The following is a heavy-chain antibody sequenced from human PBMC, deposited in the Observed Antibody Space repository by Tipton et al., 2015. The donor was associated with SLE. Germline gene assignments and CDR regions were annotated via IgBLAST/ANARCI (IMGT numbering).Heavy chain of an antibody. V-gene: IGHV4-61*02. D-gene: IGHD3-10*01. CDR1: GGSLSGDTYY. Sequence: TLSLTCTVSGGSLSGDTYYWSWIRQPAGEGLEWIGRIFTSGNTNYNPSLKSRVTISVDTSKNQFSLELSSVTAADTAVYYCARDLGVIVAFEVWGQGTVLTVSS. CDR2: IFTSGNT. J-gene: IGHJ3*01. CDR3: ARDLGVIVAFEV.